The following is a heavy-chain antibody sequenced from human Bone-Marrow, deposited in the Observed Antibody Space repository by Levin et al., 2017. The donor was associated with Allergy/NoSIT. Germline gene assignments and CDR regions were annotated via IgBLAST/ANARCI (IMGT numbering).Heavy chain of an antibody. CDR1: GFTFSSYA. D-gene: IGHD6-6*01. V-gene: IGHV3-30-3*01. J-gene: IGHJ4*02. CDR3: AREFGFEYSSSSSFDY. Sequence: PGESLKISCAASGFTFSSYAMHWVRQAPGKGLEWVAVISYDGSNKYYADSVKGRFTISRDNSKNTLYLQMNSLRAEDTAVYYCAREFGFEYSSSSSFDYWGQGTLVTVSS. CDR2: ISYDGSNK.